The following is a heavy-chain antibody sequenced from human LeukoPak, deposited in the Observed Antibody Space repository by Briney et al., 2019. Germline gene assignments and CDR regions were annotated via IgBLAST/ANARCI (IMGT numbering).Heavy chain of an antibody. CDR1: GFTFSSYA. CDR2: ISSSSSSI. CDR3: AQYSGRF. J-gene: IGHJ4*02. Sequence: GGSLRLSCAASGFTFSSYAMIWVRQAPGKGLEWVSCISSSSSSIYYADSVKGRFTISRDNAKSSLFLQMNSLRAEDTTVYYCAQYSGRFWGQGTLVTVSS. V-gene: IGHV3-21*01. D-gene: IGHD1-26*01.